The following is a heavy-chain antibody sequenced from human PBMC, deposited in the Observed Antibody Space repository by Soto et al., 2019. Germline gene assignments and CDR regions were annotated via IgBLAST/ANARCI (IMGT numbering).Heavy chain of an antibody. CDR3: AKDLLWFGESSYYFDY. CDR2: ISWNSGSI. CDR1: GFTFDDYA. D-gene: IGHD3-10*01. V-gene: IGHV3-9*01. J-gene: IGHJ4*02. Sequence: EVQLVESGGGLVQPGRSLRLSCAASGFTFDDYAMHWVRQAPGKGLEWVSGISWNSGSIGYADSVKGRFTISRDNAKNAVYLQMNSLRAEDTALYYCAKDLLWFGESSYYFDYWGQGTVVTVSS.